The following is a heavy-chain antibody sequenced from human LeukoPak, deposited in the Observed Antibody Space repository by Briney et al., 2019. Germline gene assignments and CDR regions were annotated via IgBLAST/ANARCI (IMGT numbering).Heavy chain of an antibody. CDR1: GFTFSSYW. CDR2: IKQDGSEK. J-gene: IGHJ4*02. CDR3: ARGATSNFDY. Sequence: GGSLRLSCAASGFTFSSYWMSWVRQAPGKGLEWVANIKQDGSEKYSVDSVKVRFTISRDNAKNSLDLQMNSLRAEDTAVYYCARGATSNFDYWGQGTLVTVSS. V-gene: IGHV3-7*01. D-gene: IGHD1-1*01.